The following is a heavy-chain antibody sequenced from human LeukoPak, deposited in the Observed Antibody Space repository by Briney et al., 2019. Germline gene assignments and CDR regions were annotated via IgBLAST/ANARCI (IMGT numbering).Heavy chain of an antibody. CDR1: GDIFNSFT. V-gene: IGHV1-69*10. D-gene: IGHD3-10*01. Sequence: SVKVSCKASGDIFNSFTISWVRQAPGQGLEWMGGIIPIFGVTNYAQKFQGRVTITADKSTSTVYMELSSLRFEDTAVYFCASALHRGWGYFYYYMDVRGKGTTVTVSS. CDR3: ASALHRGWGYFYYYMDV. J-gene: IGHJ6*03. CDR2: IIPIFGVT.